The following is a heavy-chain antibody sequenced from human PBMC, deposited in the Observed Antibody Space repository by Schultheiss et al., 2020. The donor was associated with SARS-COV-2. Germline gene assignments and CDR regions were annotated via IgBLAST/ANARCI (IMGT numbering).Heavy chain of an antibody. CDR2: IYYSGST. Sequence: SETLSLTCAVYGGSFSGYYWSWIRQPPGKGLEWIGYIYYSGSTNYNPSLKSRVTISVDTSKNQFSLKLSSVTTADTAVYYCARLNVLRFLPTWFDPWGQGTLVTVSS. CDR1: GGSFSGYY. V-gene: IGHV4-59*01. J-gene: IGHJ5*02. CDR3: ARLNVLRFLPTWFDP. D-gene: IGHD3-3*01.